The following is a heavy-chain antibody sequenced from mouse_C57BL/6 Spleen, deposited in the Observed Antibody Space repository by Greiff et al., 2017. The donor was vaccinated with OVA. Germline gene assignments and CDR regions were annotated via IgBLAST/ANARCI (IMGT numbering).Heavy chain of an antibody. CDR1: GFTFSDYG. CDR2: ISSGSSTI. Sequence: EVNLVESGGGLVKPGGSMKLSCAASGFTFSDYGMHWVRQAPEKGLEWVAYISSGSSTIYYADTVKGRFTISRDNAKNTLFLQMTSLRSEDTAMYYCASPWLLREGFAYWGQGTLVTVSA. J-gene: IGHJ3*01. V-gene: IGHV5-17*01. D-gene: IGHD2-3*01. CDR3: ASPWLLREGFAY.